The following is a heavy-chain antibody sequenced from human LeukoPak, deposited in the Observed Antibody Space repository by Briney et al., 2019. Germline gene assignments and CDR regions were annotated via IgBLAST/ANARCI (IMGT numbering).Heavy chain of an antibody. CDR1: GITLSNYA. Sequence: PGGSLRLSCAASGITLSNYAMNWVRQAPGKGLEWVAVIGGRDSGTLYADSVKGRFTISRDNSKNTVFLQMNSLRVDDRAVYYCAKGAMAGMGDYFDFWGQGSLVAVSS. D-gene: IGHD6-19*01. CDR3: AKGAMAGMGDYFDF. CDR2: IGGRDSGT. J-gene: IGHJ4*02. V-gene: IGHV3-23*01.